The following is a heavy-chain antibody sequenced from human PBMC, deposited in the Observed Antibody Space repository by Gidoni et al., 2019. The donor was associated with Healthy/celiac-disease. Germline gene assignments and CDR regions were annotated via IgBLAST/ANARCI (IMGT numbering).Heavy chain of an antibody. V-gene: IGHV4-31*03. CDR2: ISYSGST. J-gene: IGHJ4*02. D-gene: IGHD1-26*01. CDR1: GVSISSGGYY. Sequence: QVQLQESGPGLVQPSQTLSLTCTVSGVSISSGGYYWSWIRQHPGKGLEWIGYISYSGSTYYNPSLKRRVTISVDTSKNQFSLKLSSVTAADTAVYYCARGILGASQLDYWGQGTLVTVSS. CDR3: ARGILGASQLDY.